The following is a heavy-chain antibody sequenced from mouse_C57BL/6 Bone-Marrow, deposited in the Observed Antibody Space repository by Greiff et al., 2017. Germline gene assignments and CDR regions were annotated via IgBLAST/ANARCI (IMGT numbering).Heavy chain of an antibody. CDR1: GYTFTSYW. D-gene: IGHD2-1*01. CDR3: ARFWGSHGNYGGCAY. V-gene: IGHV1-69*01. Sequence: QVQLQQPGAELVMPGASVKLSCKASGYTFTSYWMHWVKQRPGQGLEWIGEIDPSDSYTNYNHKSKGKSPLTVYNSSSTAYRQLSSLTSEDSAVDYCARFWGSHGNYGGCAYWGQGTLVTGSA. CDR2: IDPSDSYT. J-gene: IGHJ3*01.